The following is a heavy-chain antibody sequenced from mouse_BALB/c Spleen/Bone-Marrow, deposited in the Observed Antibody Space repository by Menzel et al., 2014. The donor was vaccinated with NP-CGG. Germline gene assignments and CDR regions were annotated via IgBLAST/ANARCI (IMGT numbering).Heavy chain of an antibody. J-gene: IGHJ3*01. CDR1: GFNIKDTY. V-gene: IGHV14-3*02. Sequence: VQLQQSGAELVKPGASVKLSCTASGFNIKDTYMHWVKQRPEQGLEGIGRIDPANGNTKYDPKFQGKATITADTSSNTAYLQLSSLTSEDTAVYYCARNGNYGAWFAYWGQGTLVTVSA. CDR2: IDPANGNT. CDR3: ARNGNYGAWFAY. D-gene: IGHD2-1*01.